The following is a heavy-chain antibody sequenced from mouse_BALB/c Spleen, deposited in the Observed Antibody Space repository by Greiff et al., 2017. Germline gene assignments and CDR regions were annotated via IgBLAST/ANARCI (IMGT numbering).Heavy chain of an antibody. CDR1: GFTFSSYA. CDR2: ISSGGST. CDR3: ARGYAHGNVFDY. V-gene: IGHV5-6-5*01. D-gene: IGHD2-10*02. J-gene: IGHJ3*01. Sequence: DVQLQQSGAGLVKPGGSLKLSCAASGFTFSSYAMSWVRQTPEKRLEWVAFISSGGSTYYPDSVKGRFTISRDNARIILYLKMRSLKSTDTAMYYCARGYAHGNVFDYWGQGTLVTVSA.